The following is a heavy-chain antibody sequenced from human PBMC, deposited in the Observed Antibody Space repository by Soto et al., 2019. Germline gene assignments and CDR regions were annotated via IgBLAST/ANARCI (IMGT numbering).Heavy chain of an antibody. Sequence: QVQLVQSGAAVKKPGASVKVSCKASGYTFTNYAMHWVRQAPGQRLEWMGWINAGNGNIKYSQKFQGRVTITRDTSARRAYAELLSLRAEATAVYYCARDRGAFGTWGQGPLVTVCS. V-gene: IGHV1-3*01. D-gene: IGHD3-16*01. CDR3: ARDRGAFGT. CDR2: INAGNGNI. CDR1: GYTFTNYA. J-gene: IGHJ5*02.